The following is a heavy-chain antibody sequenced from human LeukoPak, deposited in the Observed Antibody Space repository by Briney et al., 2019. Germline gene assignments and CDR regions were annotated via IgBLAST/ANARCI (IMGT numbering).Heavy chain of an antibody. V-gene: IGHV3-7*03. D-gene: IGHD3-22*01. Sequence: GGSLRLSCAATGFTFSSYAMSWVRQAPGKGLEWVANIKQDGSEKYYVDSVKGRFTISRDNAKNSLYLQMNSLRAEDTAVYYCARAPYYYDSSGYYLFDYWGQGTLVTVSS. CDR2: IKQDGSEK. CDR3: ARAPYYYDSSGYYLFDY. J-gene: IGHJ4*02. CDR1: GFTFSSYA.